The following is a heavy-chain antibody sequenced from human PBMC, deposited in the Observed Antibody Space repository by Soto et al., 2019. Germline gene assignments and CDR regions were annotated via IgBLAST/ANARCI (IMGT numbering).Heavy chain of an antibody. CDR1: GFTFSSYG. CDR3: AKDSSGWYLEYFQH. D-gene: IGHD6-19*01. CDR2: ISYDGSNK. J-gene: IGHJ1*01. Sequence: GGSLRLSCAASGFTFSSYGMHWVRQAPGKGLEWVAVISYDGSNKYYADSVKGRFTISRDNSKNTLYLQMNSLRAEDTAVYYCAKDSSGWYLEYFQHWGQGTLVTVSS. V-gene: IGHV3-30*18.